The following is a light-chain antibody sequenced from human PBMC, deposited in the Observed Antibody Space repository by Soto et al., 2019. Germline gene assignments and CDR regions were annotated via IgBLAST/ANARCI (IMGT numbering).Light chain of an antibody. Sequence: VLTQSPRTLSLSPGERATLSCRASQSVNSNYVAWYQQEPGQAPRLLIYGTSTRATGIPARFSGSGSGTEFTLTISSLQSVDFAVYYCQQYDKWPQTFGQGTKVDIK. CDR3: QQYDKWPQT. J-gene: IGKJ1*01. CDR2: GTS. V-gene: IGKV3-15*01. CDR1: QSVNSN.